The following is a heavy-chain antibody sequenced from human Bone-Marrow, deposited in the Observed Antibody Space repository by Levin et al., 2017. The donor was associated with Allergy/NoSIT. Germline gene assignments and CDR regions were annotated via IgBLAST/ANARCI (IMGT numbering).Heavy chain of an antibody. CDR2: IYPGDSDT. CDR1: GYSFTSFW. CDR3: ARHYSSGWQGGFDY. J-gene: IGHJ4*02. Sequence: GGSLRLSCEGSGYSFTSFWIAWVRQMPGKGLEWMGIIYPGDSDTIYSPSFQGQVTISADKSIGTAYLQWSSLKASDTAMYYCARHYSSGWQGGFDYWGQGTLVTVSS. V-gene: IGHV5-51*01. D-gene: IGHD6-19*01.